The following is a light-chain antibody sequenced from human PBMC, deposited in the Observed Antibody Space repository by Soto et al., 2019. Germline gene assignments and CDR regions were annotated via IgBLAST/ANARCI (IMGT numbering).Light chain of an antibody. J-gene: IGKJ4*01. CDR1: QSLLHSNGYNY. Sequence: DIVMTQSPLSLPVTPGEPASISCRSSQSLLHSNGYNYLDWYLQKPGQSPQLLIYLGSNRASGVPDRFSGSGSGTDFTLKISRVEAEDVGVYYCMQAQQPLTFGGGTKVEIK. CDR3: MQAQQPLT. CDR2: LGS. V-gene: IGKV2-28*01.